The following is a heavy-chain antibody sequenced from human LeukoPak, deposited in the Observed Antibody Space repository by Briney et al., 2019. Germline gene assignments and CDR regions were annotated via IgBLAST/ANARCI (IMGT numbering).Heavy chain of an antibody. D-gene: IGHD3-3*01. Sequence: ASVKVSCKASGYTFTGYYMHWVRQAPGQGLEWMGWINPNSGGTNYAQKFQGRVTMTRDTSISTAYMELSRLRSDDTAVYYCARSYDFWSGPYYMDVWGKGTTATVSS. CDR1: GYTFTGYY. CDR3: ARSYDFWSGPYYMDV. J-gene: IGHJ6*03. V-gene: IGHV1-2*02. CDR2: INPNSGGT.